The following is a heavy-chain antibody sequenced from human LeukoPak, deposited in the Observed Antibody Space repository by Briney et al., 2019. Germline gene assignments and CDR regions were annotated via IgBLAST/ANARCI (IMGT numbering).Heavy chain of an antibody. J-gene: IGHJ6*03. D-gene: IGHD6-6*01. CDR3: ARDGAARLLRYYYYMDL. CDR2: ISYDGSNQ. V-gene: IGHV3-30*03. Sequence: GGSLRLSCAGTGFKFSDKARHWVRQAPGKGLEWVAVISYDGSNQNYADSVKGRFTISRDNSDNTKFLEMNSLRPEDTAVYYCARDGAARLLRYYYYMDLWGKGTTVTVSS. CDR1: GFKFSDKA.